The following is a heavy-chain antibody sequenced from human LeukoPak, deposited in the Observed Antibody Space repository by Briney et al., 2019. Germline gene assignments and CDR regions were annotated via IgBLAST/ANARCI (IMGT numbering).Heavy chain of an antibody. J-gene: IGHJ6*02. CDR1: GFTFSSYA. V-gene: IGHV3-30-3*01. CDR2: ISYDGSNK. CDR3: ARMWASITGTNYGMDV. D-gene: IGHD1-20*01. Sequence: GGSLRLSCAASGFTFSSYAMHWVRQAPGKGLEWVAVISYDGSNKYYADSVKGRFTISRDNSKNTLYLQMNSLRAEDTAVYYCARMWASITGTNYGMDVWGQGTTVTVSS.